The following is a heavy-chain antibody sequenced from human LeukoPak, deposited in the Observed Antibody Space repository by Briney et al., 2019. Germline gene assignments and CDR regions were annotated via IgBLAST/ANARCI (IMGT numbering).Heavy chain of an antibody. CDR3: VRDFYGGLIDY. V-gene: IGHV3-33*01. J-gene: IGHJ4*02. CDR2: IWYDGSNK. CDR1: GFTFSSYG. D-gene: IGHD4-23*01. Sequence: PRRSLRLSCAASGFTFSSYGMHWGRQAPRKRLGWVAVIWYDGSNKYSADSVKGPFTISRGNSSNTLYLQMNRLRAEDTAVYYCVRDFYGGLIDYWGQGTLVTVSS.